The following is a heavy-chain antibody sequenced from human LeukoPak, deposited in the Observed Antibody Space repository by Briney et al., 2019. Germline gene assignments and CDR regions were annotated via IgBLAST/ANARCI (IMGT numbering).Heavy chain of an antibody. V-gene: IGHV4-61*02. CDR3: ARVHYSKFDY. J-gene: IGHJ4*02. CDR2: IYPSGST. Sequence: SETLSLTCTVSGGSISSGNYYWSWIRQPAGKGLEWIGRIYPSGSTNCNPSLKCRVTISVDTSKNQFSLKLSSVTAADTAVYYCARVHYSKFDYWGQGTLVTVSS. CDR1: GGSISSGNYY. D-gene: IGHD6-13*01.